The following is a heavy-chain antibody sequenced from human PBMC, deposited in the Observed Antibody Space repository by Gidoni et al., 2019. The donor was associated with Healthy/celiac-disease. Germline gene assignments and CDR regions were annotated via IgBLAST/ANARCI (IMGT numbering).Heavy chain of an antibody. CDR3: TRHPSITMVRGVIRNGYYYYYMDV. D-gene: IGHD3-10*01. J-gene: IGHJ6*03. CDR1: VFTFSGSA. CDR2: IRSKANSYAT. Sequence: EVQPVESGGGLVQPGGSLKLSCGASVFTFSGSAMPWVRQASGKGLEWVGRIRSKANSYATANAASVKGRFTISRDDSKNTAYLQMNSLKTEDTAVYYCTRHPSITMVRGVIRNGYYYYYMDVWGKGTTVTVSS. V-gene: IGHV3-73*01.